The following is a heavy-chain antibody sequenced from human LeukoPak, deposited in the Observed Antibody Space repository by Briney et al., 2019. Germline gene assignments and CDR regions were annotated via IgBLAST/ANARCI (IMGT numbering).Heavy chain of an antibody. CDR3: ARVGRVVGATPPAY. CDR1: GYPFTTYD. J-gene: IGHJ4*02. V-gene: IGHV1-18*01. D-gene: IGHD1-26*01. CDR2: ISAYNGNT. Sequence: ASVKVSCKASGYPFTTYDINWVRQAPGQGLEWMGWISAYNGNTNYAQKLQGRVTMTTDTSTSTAYMELRSLRSDDTAVYYCARVGRVVGATPPAYWGQGTLVTVSS.